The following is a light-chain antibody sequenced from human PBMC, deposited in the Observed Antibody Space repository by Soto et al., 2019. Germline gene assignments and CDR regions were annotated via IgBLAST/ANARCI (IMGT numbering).Light chain of an antibody. J-gene: IGKJ4*01. Sequence: EIVLTQSPGTLSLSPGERATLSYRASQSVSSSYLAWYQQKPGQAPRLLIYGASNRATGIPDRFSGSGSGTDFTLTISRLEPEDFAVYYCQQYGSSPLTFGGGTKVEIK. V-gene: IGKV3-20*01. CDR3: QQYGSSPLT. CDR2: GAS. CDR1: QSVSSSY.